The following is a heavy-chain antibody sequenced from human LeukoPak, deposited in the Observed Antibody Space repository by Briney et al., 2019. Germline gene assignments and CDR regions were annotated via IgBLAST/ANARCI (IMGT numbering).Heavy chain of an antibody. CDR3: ARVTHYYDSGSYPY. D-gene: IGHD3-10*01. CDR1: GYSISSGYY. V-gene: IGHV4-38-2*02. Sequence: SETLSLTCTVSGYSISSGYYWGWIRQPPGKGLEWIGSIYHSGITYYNPSLKSRVTILIDTSKNQFSLKLSSVTAADTAVYYCARVTHYYDSGSYPYWGQGTLVIVSS. J-gene: IGHJ4*02. CDR2: IYHSGIT.